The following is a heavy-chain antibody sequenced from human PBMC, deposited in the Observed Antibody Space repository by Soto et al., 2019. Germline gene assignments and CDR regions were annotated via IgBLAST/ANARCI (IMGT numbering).Heavy chain of an antibody. D-gene: IGHD5-12*01. CDR3: ARGRGPVDIVGRRPTYFDY. CDR2: INHSGST. J-gene: IGHJ4*02. V-gene: IGHV4-34*01. CDR1: GGSFSGYY. Sequence: SETLSLTCAVYGGSFSGYYWSWIRQPPGKGLEWIGEINHSGSTNYNPSLKSRVTISVDTSKNQFSLKLSSVTAADTAVYYCARGRGPVDIVGRRPTYFDYWGQGTLVTVSS.